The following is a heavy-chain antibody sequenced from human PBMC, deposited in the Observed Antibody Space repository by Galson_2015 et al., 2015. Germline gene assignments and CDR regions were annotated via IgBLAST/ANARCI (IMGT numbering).Heavy chain of an antibody. CDR1: GFTVSSNY. D-gene: IGHD4-23*01. CDR2: IYSGGST. V-gene: IGHV3-66*01. CDR3: ARGHGGNFRGLFFDP. Sequence: SLRLSCAASGFTVSSNYMSWVRQAPGKGLEWVSVIYSGGSTYYADSVKGRFTISRDNSKNTLYLQMNSLRAEDTAVYYCARGHGGNFRGLFFDPWGPCPPVTVSS. J-gene: IGHJ2*01.